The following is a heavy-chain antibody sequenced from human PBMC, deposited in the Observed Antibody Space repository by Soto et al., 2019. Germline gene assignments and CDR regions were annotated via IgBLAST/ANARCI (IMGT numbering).Heavy chain of an antibody. CDR1: GLNLTTFG. Sequence: LRLSCVGSGLNLTTFGMHWVRQAPGRGLEWMAVISNDGSHFYYADSVKGRFTISRDNSKNTLYLQMINLRPDDTGVYYCAKWARDSGDYYYYGVDVWGQGTTVTVSS. V-gene: IGHV3-30*18. CDR3: AKWARDSGDYYYYGVDV. D-gene: IGHD3-10*01. J-gene: IGHJ6*01. CDR2: ISNDGSHF.